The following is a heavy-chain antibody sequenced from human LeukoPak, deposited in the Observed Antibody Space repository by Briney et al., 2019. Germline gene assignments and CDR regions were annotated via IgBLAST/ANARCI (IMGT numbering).Heavy chain of an antibody. J-gene: IGHJ4*02. CDR1: GGSISSSIYF. CDR3: ARGRCSSTSCYLHDY. V-gene: IGHV4-39*02. CDR2: ISYSGST. Sequence: SETLSLTCAVSGGSISSSIYFWGWIRQPPGKGLEWIGSISYSGSTYYNPPLKSRVTISVDTSKNQFSLNLNSVTAADTAVYYCARGRCSSTSCYLHDYWGQGTLVTVSS. D-gene: IGHD2-2*01.